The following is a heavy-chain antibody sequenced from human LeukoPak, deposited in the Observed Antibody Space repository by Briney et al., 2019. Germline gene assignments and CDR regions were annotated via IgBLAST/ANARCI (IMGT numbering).Heavy chain of an antibody. CDR3: TTDLVVPAARGWFDP. Sequence: EGSLRLSCAASGFTFSNAWMSWVRQAPGKGLEWVGRIKSKTDGGTTDYAAPVKGRFTISRDDSKNTLYLQMNSLKTEDTAVYYCTTDLVVPAARGWFDPWGQGTLVTVSS. V-gene: IGHV3-15*01. CDR2: IKSKTDGGTT. J-gene: IGHJ5*02. CDR1: GFTFSNAW. D-gene: IGHD2-2*01.